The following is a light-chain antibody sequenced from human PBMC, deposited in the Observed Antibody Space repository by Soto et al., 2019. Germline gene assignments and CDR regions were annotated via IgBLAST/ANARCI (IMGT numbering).Light chain of an antibody. V-gene: IGKV3-20*01. CDR3: QRYGSSPPLT. Sequence: EIVLMQSPGTLSLSPGERATLSCRASQSVTSSYLAWYQQKPGQAPRLLIDGASRRATGIPDRFSGSGSGTDFTLTISRLEPEDFAVHYCQRYGSSPPLTFGGGTKVEIK. CDR2: GAS. J-gene: IGKJ4*01. CDR1: QSVTSSY.